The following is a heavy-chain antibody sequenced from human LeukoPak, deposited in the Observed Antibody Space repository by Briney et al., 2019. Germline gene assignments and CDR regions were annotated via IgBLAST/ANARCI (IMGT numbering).Heavy chain of an antibody. CDR3: TRFGESHFDY. J-gene: IGHJ4*02. CDR2: INPSNGDT. V-gene: IGHV1-46*01. D-gene: IGHD3-10*01. CDR1: GYSFTSYY. Sequence: ASVKVSCKASGYSFTSYYVHWVRQAPGQGIEWMGIINPSNGDTVYAQKFQGRVTMTRGTSTSTVYMELNSLTSDNTAVYYCTRFGESHFDYWGQGTLVTVSS.